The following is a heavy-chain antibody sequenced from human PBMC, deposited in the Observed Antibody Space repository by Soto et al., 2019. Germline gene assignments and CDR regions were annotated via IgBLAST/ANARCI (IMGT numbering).Heavy chain of an antibody. J-gene: IGHJ3*01. V-gene: IGHV4-59*01. CDR3: ARDRMAADATEVAFDF. CDR2: ISDSGRI. D-gene: IGHD6-13*01. CDR1: GGSISTYF. Sequence: QAQLQESGPGLVKPSETLSLTCTVSGGSISTYFWNWLRQPPGKGLEWIAYISDSGRILYNPSLKSRVTLSLDASKNQFSLRLSSVTAADTAVYYCARDRMAADATEVAFDFWGQGTMVTVSS.